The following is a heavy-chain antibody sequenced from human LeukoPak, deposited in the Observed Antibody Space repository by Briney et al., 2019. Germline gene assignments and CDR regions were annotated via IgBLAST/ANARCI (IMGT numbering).Heavy chain of an antibody. V-gene: IGHV3-9*01. CDR1: VLTLDEYA. J-gene: IGHJ2*01. D-gene: IGHD4-17*01. CDR3: AKAAHGDYFAGYYWYFDL. Sequence: PGWSLRLSCAATVLTLDEYAMHWVRQAPGKGVEWFSGICCNSGSIGYADSVKGRFTISRDNAKNSLYLQMNSLRAEDTAVYYCAKAAHGDYFAGYYWYFDLWGRGTLVTVSS. CDR2: ICCNSGSI.